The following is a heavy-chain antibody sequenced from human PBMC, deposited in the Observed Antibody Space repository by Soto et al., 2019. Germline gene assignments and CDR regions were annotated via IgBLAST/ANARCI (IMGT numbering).Heavy chain of an antibody. V-gene: IGHV1-69*13. CDR1: GCTFSSYA. Sequence: ASVTVSCRSSGCTFSSYASIWVRQAPGQGLEWMGGIIPLFGTANYAQKFQGRVTITADESTSTAYMELSSLRSEDTAVYYCARRSVTTPPAYYYYYGMDVWGQGTTVTVS. CDR2: IIPLFGTA. D-gene: IGHD4-17*01. J-gene: IGHJ6*02. CDR3: ARRSVTTPPAYYYYYGMDV.